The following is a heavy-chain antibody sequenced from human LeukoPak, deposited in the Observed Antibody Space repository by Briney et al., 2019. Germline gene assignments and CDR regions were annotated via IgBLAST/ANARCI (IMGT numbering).Heavy chain of an antibody. CDR2: IYTSGST. J-gene: IGHJ4*02. Sequence: SETLSLTCTVSGGSISSYYWSWIRQPAGKGLEWIGRIYTSGSTNYNPSLKSRVTMSVDTSKNQFSLKLSSVTAADTAVYYCARDDXSGSYXXYXDYWGQGTLVTVSS. V-gene: IGHV4-4*07. CDR1: GGSISSYY. CDR3: ARDDXSGSYXXYXDY. D-gene: IGHD1-26*01.